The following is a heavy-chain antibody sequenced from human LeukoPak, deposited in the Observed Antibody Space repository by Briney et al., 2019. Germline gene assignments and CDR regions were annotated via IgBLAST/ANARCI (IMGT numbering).Heavy chain of an antibody. CDR2: IKSKVDGGTT. Sequence: GGSLRLSCVVSGIIFRDAWMNCVRQTPGKGLEWVGLIKSKVDGGTTDYAAPVKGRFTISRDDSKNTLYLQMSSLKIEDTAIYYCTKDPPLTGGVYSAHWGPGTLVTVSS. CDR1: GIIFRDAW. J-gene: IGHJ4*02. CDR3: TKDPPLTGGVYSAH. D-gene: IGHD7-27*01. V-gene: IGHV3-15*07.